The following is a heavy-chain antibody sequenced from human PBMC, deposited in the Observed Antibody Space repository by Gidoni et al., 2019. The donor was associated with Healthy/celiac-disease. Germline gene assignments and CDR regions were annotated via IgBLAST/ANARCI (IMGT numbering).Heavy chain of an antibody. Sequence: QVQLVESGGGVVQPGRSLRLSCAASGFTFSSYGMHWVRQAPGKGLEWVAVIWYDGSNNYYADSVKARFTISRDNSKNTLYLQMNSLRAEDTAVYYCARTKLHGSGSYYYYYGMDVWGQGTTVTVSS. J-gene: IGHJ6*02. D-gene: IGHD3-10*01. CDR1: GFTFSSYG. V-gene: IGHV3-33*01. CDR2: IWYDGSNN. CDR3: ARTKLHGSGSYYYYYGMDV.